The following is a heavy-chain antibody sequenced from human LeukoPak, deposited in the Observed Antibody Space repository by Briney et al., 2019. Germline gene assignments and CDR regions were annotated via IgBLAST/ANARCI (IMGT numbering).Heavy chain of an antibody. Sequence: GGSLRLSCAASGFTFSSYWMHWVRQAPGKGLVWVSRINSDGSSTSYADSVKGRFTISRDNAKNTLYLQMNSLRAEDTAVHYCARDQYSSGWYYYYGMDVWGKGTTVTVSS. V-gene: IGHV3-74*01. CDR3: ARDQYSSGWYYYYGMDV. J-gene: IGHJ6*04. CDR2: INSDGSST. D-gene: IGHD6-19*01. CDR1: GFTFSSYW.